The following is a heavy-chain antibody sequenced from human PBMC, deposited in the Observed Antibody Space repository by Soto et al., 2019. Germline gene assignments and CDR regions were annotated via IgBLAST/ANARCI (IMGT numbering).Heavy chain of an antibody. CDR1: GSSISGYD. CDR2: ISYGGTT. D-gene: IGHD5-18*01. J-gene: IGHJ4*02. V-gene: IGHV4-59*08. Sequence: LETLCLTCSPSGSSISGYDWNSRRQPPGKGLEWIGYISYGGTTNYNPSLKSRVTISVDTSKNQFSLKLSSVTAADTAVYYCARVSPGGYSHDYWGQGTLVTVSS. CDR3: ARVSPGGYSHDY.